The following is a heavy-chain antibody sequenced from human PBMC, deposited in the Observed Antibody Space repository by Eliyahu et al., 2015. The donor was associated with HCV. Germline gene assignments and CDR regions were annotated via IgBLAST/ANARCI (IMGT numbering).Heavy chain of an antibody. V-gene: IGHV3-11*06. J-gene: IGHJ4*02. CDR2: ISSNSYS. CDR3: ARDWPGDYFDY. CDR1: GFXXSDFY. Sequence: QVQLVESGGGLVKPGGSXRLSCAASGFXXSDFYMSWIRQAPGKGLEWVSSISSNSYSDYAASLKGRFTISRDNSKNLLYLQMNSLTVEDTAVYYCARDWPGDYFDYWGQGVQVTVSS. D-gene: IGHD7-27*01.